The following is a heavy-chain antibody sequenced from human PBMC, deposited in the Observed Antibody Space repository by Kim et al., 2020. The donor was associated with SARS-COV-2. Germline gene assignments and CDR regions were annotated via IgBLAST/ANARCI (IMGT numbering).Heavy chain of an antibody. Sequence: ASVKVSCKASGYTFTSYAMHWVRQAPGQRLEWMGWINAGNGNTKYSQKFQGRVTITRDTSASTAYMELSSLRSEDTAVYYCARAVGTYYYDRDRHYFDYWGQGTLVTVSS. CDR2: INAGNGNT. D-gene: IGHD3-22*01. V-gene: IGHV1-3*01. CDR1: GYTFTSYA. CDR3: ARAVGTYYYDRDRHYFDY. J-gene: IGHJ4*02.